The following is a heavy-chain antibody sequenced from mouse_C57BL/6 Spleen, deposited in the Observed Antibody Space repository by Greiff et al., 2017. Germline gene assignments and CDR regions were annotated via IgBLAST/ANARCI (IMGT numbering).Heavy chain of an antibody. CDR1: GFTFSDYG. V-gene: IGHV5-17*01. Sequence: EVKVEESGGGLVKPGGSLKLSCAASGFTFSDYGMHWVRQAPEKGLEWVAYISSGSSTIYYADTVKGRFTISRDNAKNTLFLQMTSLRSEDTAMYYCASYGSRNYFDYWGQGTTLTVSS. J-gene: IGHJ2*01. CDR3: ASYGSRNYFDY. CDR2: ISSGSSTI. D-gene: IGHD1-1*01.